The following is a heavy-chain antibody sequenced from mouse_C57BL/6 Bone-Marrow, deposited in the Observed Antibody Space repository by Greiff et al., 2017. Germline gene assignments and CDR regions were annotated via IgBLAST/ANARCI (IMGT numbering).Heavy chain of an antibody. CDR3: ARDGVIYYYGPYYFDY. D-gene: IGHD1-1*01. CDR1: GFTFSSYA. J-gene: IGHJ2*01. V-gene: IGHV5-4*01. Sequence: EVHLVESGGGLVKPGGSLKLSCAASGFTFSSYAMSWVRQTPEKRLEWVATISDGGSYTYYPDNVKGRFTISRDNAKNNLYLQMSQLKSEDTAMYYCARDGVIYYYGPYYFDYWGQGTTLTVSS. CDR2: ISDGGSYT.